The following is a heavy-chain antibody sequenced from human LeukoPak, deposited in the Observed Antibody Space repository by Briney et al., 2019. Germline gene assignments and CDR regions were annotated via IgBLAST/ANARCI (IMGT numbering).Heavy chain of an antibody. CDR1: GFTVSSKY. D-gene: IGHD1/OR15-1a*01. J-gene: IGHJ4*02. CDR3: AIGHYRNIPG. V-gene: IGHV3-66*01. CDR2: IYTDGST. Sequence: GGSLRLSCAASGFTVSSKYMNWVRQAPGKGLEWVSVIYTDGSTYYADSVRARFSISRDDSKNSLSLQMNSLRAEDTAVYYCAIGHYRNIPGWGQGTLVTVSS.